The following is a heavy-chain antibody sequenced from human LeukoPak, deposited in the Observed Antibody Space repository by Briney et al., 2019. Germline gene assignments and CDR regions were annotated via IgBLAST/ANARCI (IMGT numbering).Heavy chain of an antibody. CDR2: IYPGDSDT. CDR3: ATRLKFGEFPYYFDY. D-gene: IGHD3-10*01. CDR1: GYSFTNYW. Sequence: GESLQISCKGSGYSFTNYWIGWVRQMPGKGLEWMGIIYPGDSDTRYRPSFQGQVTISADKSISTAYLQWDSLKASDTAMYYCATRLKFGEFPYYFDYWDQGTLVTVSS. J-gene: IGHJ4*02. V-gene: IGHV5-51*01.